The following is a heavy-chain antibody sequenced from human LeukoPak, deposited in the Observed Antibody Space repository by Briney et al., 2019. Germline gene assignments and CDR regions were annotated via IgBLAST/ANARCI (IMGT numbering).Heavy chain of an antibody. J-gene: IGHJ4*02. V-gene: IGHV1-2*02. CDR2: INPNSGGT. CDR1: GYTFTGYY. Sequence: ASVKVSCKASGYTFTGYYMHWVRQAPGQGLEWMVWINPNSGGTNYAQKFQGRVTMTRDTSISTAYMELSRLRSDDTAVYYCATLNTVVLGRTFDYWGQGTLVTVSS. D-gene: IGHD4-23*01. CDR3: ATLNTVVLGRTFDY.